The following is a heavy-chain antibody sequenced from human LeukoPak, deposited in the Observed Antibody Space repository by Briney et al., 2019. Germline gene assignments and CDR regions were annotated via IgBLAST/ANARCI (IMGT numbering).Heavy chain of an antibody. V-gene: IGHV3-64*01. D-gene: IGHD3-9*01. CDR2: IDSIGDST. CDR1: GFTFNSYA. J-gene: IGHJ4*02. CDR3: ARVSYDILTGYLLDY. Sequence: GGSLRLSCAASGFTFNSYAMQWVRQAPGKGLEFVSVIDSIGDSTYYANSVKGRFSISRDNAKNSLYLQMNSLRAEDTAVYYCARVSYDILTGYLLDYWGQGTLVTVSS.